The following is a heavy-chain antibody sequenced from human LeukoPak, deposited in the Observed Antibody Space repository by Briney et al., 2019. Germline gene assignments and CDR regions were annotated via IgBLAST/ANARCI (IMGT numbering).Heavy chain of an antibody. CDR1: GYSFTSYW. CDR2: IYPGDSDT. D-gene: IGHD3-16*02. V-gene: IGHV5-51*01. CDR3: ARMIGLGEVSPYFDY. J-gene: IGHJ4*02. Sequence: GESLKISCKGSGYSFTSYWIGWVRQMTGKGLEWMGIIYPGDSDTRYSPSFQGQVTISADKSISTAYLQWNSLKASDTAMYYCARMIGLGEVSPYFDYWGQGSLVTVSS.